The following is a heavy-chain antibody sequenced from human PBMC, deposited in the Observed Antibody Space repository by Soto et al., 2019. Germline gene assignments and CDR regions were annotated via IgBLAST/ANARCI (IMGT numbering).Heavy chain of an antibody. Sequence: SETLSLTCTVSGGSISSGDYYWSWIRQPPGKGLEWIGYIYYSGSTYYNPSLKSRVTISVDTSKNQFSLKLSSVTAADTAVYYCARGPTTHAAFDFWGQGTMVT. CDR1: GGSISSGDYY. CDR2: IYYSGST. D-gene: IGHD4-17*01. J-gene: IGHJ3*01. V-gene: IGHV4-30-4*01. CDR3: ARGPTTHAAFDF.